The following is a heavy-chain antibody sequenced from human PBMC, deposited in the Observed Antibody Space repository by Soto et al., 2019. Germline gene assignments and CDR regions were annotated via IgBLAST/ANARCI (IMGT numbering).Heavy chain of an antibody. CDR2: IYYSGST. Sequence: SETLSLTCTVSGGSISSGDYYWSWIRQPPGKGLEWIGYIYYSGSTYYNPSLKSRVTISVDTSKNQFSLKLSSVTAADTAGYYCASDSTTAAGNWFDPWGQGTLVTVSS. CDR3: ASDSTTAAGNWFDP. D-gene: IGHD6-13*01. CDR1: GGSISSGDYY. J-gene: IGHJ5*02. V-gene: IGHV4-30-4*01.